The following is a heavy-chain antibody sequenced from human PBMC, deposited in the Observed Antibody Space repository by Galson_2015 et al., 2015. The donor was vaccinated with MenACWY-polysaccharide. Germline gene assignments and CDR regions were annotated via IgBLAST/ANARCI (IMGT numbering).Heavy chain of an antibody. Sequence: SLRLSCAASGFTFSNYWMTWVRQAPGKGLEWGANIKQDGGEIYYVDSVKGRFTVSRDNAKISLYLQMNSLRAEDTAIYYCARIGYSSSCLDYWGQGTLVTVSS. CDR2: IKQDGGEI. CDR3: ARIGYSSSCLDY. CDR1: GFTFSNYW. D-gene: IGHD6-13*01. V-gene: IGHV3-7*01. J-gene: IGHJ4*02.